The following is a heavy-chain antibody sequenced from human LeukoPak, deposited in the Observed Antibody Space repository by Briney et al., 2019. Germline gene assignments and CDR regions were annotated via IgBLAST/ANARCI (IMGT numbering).Heavy chain of an antibody. CDR1: GDSVSSNSAA. V-gene: IGHV6-1*01. CDR2: TYYRFKWYN. CDR3: ARDYYYGMDV. Sequence: SQTLSLTCAIAGDSVSSNSAAWNWIRQSPSKGLEWLGRTYYRFKWYNEYAVSVKSRITISPDTSKNQFSLQLNSVAPEDTAVYYCARDYYYGMDVWGQGTTVTVSS. J-gene: IGHJ6*02.